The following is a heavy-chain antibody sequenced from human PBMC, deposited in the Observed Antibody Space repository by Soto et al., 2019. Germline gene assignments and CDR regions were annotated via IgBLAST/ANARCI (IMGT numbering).Heavy chain of an antibody. V-gene: IGHV1-58*01. CDR1: GFTFTSSA. D-gene: IGHD3-10*01. CDR2: IVVGSDNT. CDR3: AADASVVTMVRGVKTYYYYGMDV. Sequence: SVKVSCKASGFTFTSSAVQWVRQARGQRLEWIGWIVVGSDNTNYAQRFQERVTITRDMSTSTAYMELSSLRSEDTAVYYCAADASVVTMVRGVKTYYYYGMDVWGQGTTVTVSS. J-gene: IGHJ6*02.